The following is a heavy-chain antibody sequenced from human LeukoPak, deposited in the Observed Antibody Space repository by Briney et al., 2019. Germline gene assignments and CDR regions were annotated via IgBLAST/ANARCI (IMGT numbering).Heavy chain of an antibody. Sequence: GGSLRLSCAASGFTFSGSAMHWVRQASGKGLEWVGRIRSKANSYATAYAASVKGRFTISRDDSKNTAYLQMNSLKTEDTTVYYCTAYGLRLGELSLWWGQGTLVTVSS. D-gene: IGHD3-16*02. V-gene: IGHV3-73*01. CDR3: TAYGLRLGELSLW. CDR2: IRSKANSYAT. CDR1: GFTFSGSA. J-gene: IGHJ4*02.